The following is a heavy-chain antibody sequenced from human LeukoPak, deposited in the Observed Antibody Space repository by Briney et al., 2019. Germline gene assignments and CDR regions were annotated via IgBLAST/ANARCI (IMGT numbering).Heavy chain of an antibody. CDR3: AKTRHIAAAGNDAFDI. CDR2: ISGGGGST. V-gene: IGHV3-23*01. D-gene: IGHD6-13*01. CDR1: GYTFSSYA. Sequence: GGSLRLSCAASGYTFSSYAMSWVRQAPGKGLEWVSAISGGGGSTYYADSVKGRFTISRDNSKNTLYLQMNSLRAEDTAVYYCAKTRHIAAAGNDAFDIWGQGTMVTVSS. J-gene: IGHJ3*02.